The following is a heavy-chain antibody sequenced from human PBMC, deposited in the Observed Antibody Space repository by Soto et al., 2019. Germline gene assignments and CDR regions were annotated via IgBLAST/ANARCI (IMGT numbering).Heavy chain of an antibody. D-gene: IGHD1-26*01. CDR2: IIPIFGTA. CDR1: GGTFSSNA. V-gene: IGHV1-69*01. Sequence: QVQLVQSGAEVKKPGSSVKVSCKASGGTFSSNAISWVRQAPGQGLELMGGIIPIFGTADYAQNFQGRVTITEDESTGTAYLGLRSLRSDDTDAYNCAKPLFPRGGGRVATYDMDVWCQGTTVTVSS. CDR3: AKPLFPRGGGRVATYDMDV. J-gene: IGHJ6*02.